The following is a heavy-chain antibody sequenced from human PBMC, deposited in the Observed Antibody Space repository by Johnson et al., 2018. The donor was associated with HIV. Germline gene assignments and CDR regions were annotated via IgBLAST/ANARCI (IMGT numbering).Heavy chain of an antibody. CDR3: AKDLLTLDAFDI. J-gene: IGHJ3*02. Sequence: QVQLVESGGGVVQPGRSVRLSCAASGFIFSSYGMHWVRQAPGKGLEWVAVIWSDGSNKYYADSVKGRFTISRDNSKNTVSLQMNSLRPEDTAIYYCAKDLLTLDAFDIWGQGTMVTVSS. V-gene: IGHV3-33*06. CDR2: IWSDGSNK. CDR1: GFIFSSYG.